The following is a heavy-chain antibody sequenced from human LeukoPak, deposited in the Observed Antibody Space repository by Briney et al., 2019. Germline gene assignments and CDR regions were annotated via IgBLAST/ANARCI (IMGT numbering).Heavy chain of an antibody. CDR1: GFTVSSNY. D-gene: IGHD6-13*01. J-gene: IGHJ2*01. Sequence: GGSLRLSCAASGFTVSSNYMSWVRQAPGKGLEWVSVIYSGGSTYYADSVKGRFTISRDNSKNTLYLQMNSLRAEDTAVYYCARGRRSSSPNWYFDLWGRGTLVTVSS. CDR2: IYSGGST. CDR3: ARGRRSSSPNWYFDL. V-gene: IGHV3-66*01.